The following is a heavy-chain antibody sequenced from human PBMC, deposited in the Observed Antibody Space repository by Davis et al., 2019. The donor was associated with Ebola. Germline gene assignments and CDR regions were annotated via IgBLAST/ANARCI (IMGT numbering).Heavy chain of an antibody. Sequence: GESLKISCAASGFTFSGSAMHWVRQAPGKGLEWVAVIWYDGSNKYYADSVKGRFTISRDNSKNTLYLQMNSLRAEDTAVYYCARDRRLFGIFDPWGQGTLVTVSS. CDR3: ARDRRLFGIFDP. J-gene: IGHJ5*02. V-gene: IGHV3-33*08. CDR1: GFTFSGSA. CDR2: IWYDGSNK. D-gene: IGHD3-10*01.